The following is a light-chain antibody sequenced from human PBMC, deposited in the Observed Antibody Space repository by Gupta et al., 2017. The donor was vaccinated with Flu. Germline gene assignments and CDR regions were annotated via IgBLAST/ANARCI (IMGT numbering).Light chain of an antibody. Sequence: DILMTQSPESLSVSLGEGATISCKSSQSVLYSSNNKNYLAWYQQNPGQPPKLLIYWASTRESGVPDRFSGSGSGTDFTLTISNLQAEDVAVYYCQQYYTNPWTFGQGTKVEIK. CDR2: WAS. J-gene: IGKJ1*01. V-gene: IGKV4-1*01. CDR3: QQYYTNPWT. CDR1: QSVLYSSNNKNY.